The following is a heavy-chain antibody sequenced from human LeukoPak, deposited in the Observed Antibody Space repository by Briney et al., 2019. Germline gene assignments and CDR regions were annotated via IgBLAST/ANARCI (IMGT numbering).Heavy chain of an antibody. Sequence: PSGTLSLICTVWGGSISDYYWSWVRQPPGKGLEWIGYIYYSGNTNYNPSLKSRVAISVDTSKSQFSLRLSSVTAADTAVYLCARVSCTTTSCPGWFDPWGQGTLVTVSS. V-gene: IGHV4-59*01. CDR2: IYYSGNT. D-gene: IGHD2-2*01. J-gene: IGHJ5*02. CDR3: ARVSCTTTSCPGWFDP. CDR1: GGSISDYY.